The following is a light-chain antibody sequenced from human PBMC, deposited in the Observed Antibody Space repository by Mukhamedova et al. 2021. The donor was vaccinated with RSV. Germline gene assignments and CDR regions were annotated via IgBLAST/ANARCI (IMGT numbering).Light chain of an antibody. V-gene: IGKV1-5*03. J-gene: IGKJ1*01. CDR2: MAS. Sequence: VGDRVTITCRASQSISSWLAWYQQKPGQAPRLLIYMASNLESGVPLRFSGSGSGAEYTLTISSLQPDDFATYYCQQYNSDPWTFG. CDR3: QQYNSDPWT. CDR1: QSISSW.